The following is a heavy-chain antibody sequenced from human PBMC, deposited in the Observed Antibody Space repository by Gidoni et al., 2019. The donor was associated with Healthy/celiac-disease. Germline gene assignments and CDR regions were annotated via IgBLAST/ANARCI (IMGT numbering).Heavy chain of an antibody. V-gene: IGHV4-59*08. J-gene: IGHJ4*02. CDR2: IYYSGST. CDR1: GGSISSYY. CDR3: ARRYSSGWYYFDY. Sequence: QVQLQESGPGLVKPSETLSLTCPVSGGSISSYYWSWIRQPPGKGLEWIGYIYYSGSTNYNPSLKSRVTISVDTSKNQFSLKLSSVTAADTAVYYCARRYSSGWYYFDYWGQGTLVTVSS. D-gene: IGHD6-19*01.